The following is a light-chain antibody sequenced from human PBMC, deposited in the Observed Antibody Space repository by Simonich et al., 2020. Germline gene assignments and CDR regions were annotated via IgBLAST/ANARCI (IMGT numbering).Light chain of an antibody. J-gene: IGLJ3*02. CDR2: DVS. V-gene: IGLV2-14*01. CDR3: SSYTSSSTWV. Sequence: QSALTQPASGSGSPGQSITISCTGTSSDVGSYNYVSWYQKHPGKAPKLMIYDVSKRPSGVSNRFSGSKSGNTASLTISELQAEDEADYYCSSYTSSSTWVFGGGTKLTVL. CDR1: SSDVGSYNY.